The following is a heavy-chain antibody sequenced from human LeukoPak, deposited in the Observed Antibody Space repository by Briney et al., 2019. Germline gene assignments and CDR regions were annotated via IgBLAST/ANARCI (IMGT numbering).Heavy chain of an antibody. D-gene: IGHD2-15*01. J-gene: IGHJ5*02. CDR3: ARHAVGYCSGGSCYEGTNWFDP. CDR1: GGSISSSSYY. Sequence: SSETLSLTCTVSGGSISSSSYYWGAIRQPPAKGLEWIGSIYYSGITYYNPSLKSRVTISVDTSKNQFSLKLSSVTAADTAVYYCARHAVGYCSGGSCYEGTNWFDPWGQGTLVTVSS. V-gene: IGHV4-39*01. CDR2: IYYSGIT.